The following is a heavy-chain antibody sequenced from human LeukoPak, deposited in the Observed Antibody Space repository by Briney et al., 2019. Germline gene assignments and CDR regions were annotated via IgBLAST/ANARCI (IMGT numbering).Heavy chain of an antibody. CDR2: INPNSGGT. V-gene: IGHV1-2*02. CDR1: GYTFTGYY. D-gene: IGHD6-13*01. J-gene: IGHJ4*02. Sequence: ASVKVSCKASGYTFTGYYMHWVRQAPGQGLEWMGWINPNSGGTNYAQKFQGRVTMTRDTSISTAYMELSSLRSEDTAVYYCARVLSSSWSTDYWGQGTLVTVSS. CDR3: ARVLSSSWSTDY.